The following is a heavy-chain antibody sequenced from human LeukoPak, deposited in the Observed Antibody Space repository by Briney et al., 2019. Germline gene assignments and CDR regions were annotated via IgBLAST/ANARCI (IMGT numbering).Heavy chain of an antibody. D-gene: IGHD2-2*01. V-gene: IGHV3-30*02. CDR3: AKGAYIVVVPAAIGAAFDI. J-gene: IGHJ3*02. Sequence: GGSLRLSCAASGFTFSSYGMHWVRQAPGKGLEWVAFIRYDGSNKYYADSVKGRFTISRDNSKNTLYLQMNSLRAEDTAVYYCAKGAYIVVVPAAIGAAFDIWGQGTMVTVSS. CDR1: GFTFSSYG. CDR2: IRYDGSNK.